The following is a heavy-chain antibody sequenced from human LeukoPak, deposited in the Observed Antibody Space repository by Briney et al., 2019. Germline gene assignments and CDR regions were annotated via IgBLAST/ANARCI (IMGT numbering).Heavy chain of an antibody. CDR3: ARASLYGSGAFDY. J-gene: IGHJ4*02. CDR2: IYYSGST. V-gene: IGHV4-59*08. D-gene: IGHD3-10*01. Sequence: PSETLSLTCTVSGGSISSYYWSWIRQPPGKGLEWIGYIYYSGSTNYNPSLKSRVTISVDTSKNQFSLKLSSVTAADTALYYCARASLYGSGAFDYWGQGTLVTVSS. CDR1: GGSISSYY.